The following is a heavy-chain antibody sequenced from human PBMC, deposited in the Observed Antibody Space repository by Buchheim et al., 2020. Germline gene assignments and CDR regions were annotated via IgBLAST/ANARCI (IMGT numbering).Heavy chain of an antibody. D-gene: IGHD5-24*01. CDR3: ARDVGDGYNPTGFDY. CDR2: IWYDGSNK. Sequence: QVQLVESGGGVVQPGRSLRLSCAASGFTFSSYGMHWVRQAPGKGLEWVAVIWYDGSNKYYADSVKGRFTISRDNSKNTLYLQMNSLRAEDTAVYYCARDVGDGYNPTGFDYWGQGTL. CDR1: GFTFSSYG. V-gene: IGHV3-33*01. J-gene: IGHJ4*02.